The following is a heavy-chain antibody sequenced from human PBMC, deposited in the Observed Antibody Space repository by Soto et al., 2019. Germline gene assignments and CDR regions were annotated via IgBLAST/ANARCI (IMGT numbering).Heavy chain of an antibody. CDR1: GGSISSGGYY. Sequence: QVQLQESGPGLVKPSQTLSLTCTVSGGSISSGGYYWSWIRPHPGKGLEWIGYIYYSGSTYYNPSLKRRVTISVDTAKNQFSLKLSSVTAADTAVYYCASSATTVVTPFAFDIWGQGTMVTVSS. V-gene: IGHV4-31*03. D-gene: IGHD4-17*01. J-gene: IGHJ3*02. CDR3: ASSATTVVTPFAFDI. CDR2: IYYSGST.